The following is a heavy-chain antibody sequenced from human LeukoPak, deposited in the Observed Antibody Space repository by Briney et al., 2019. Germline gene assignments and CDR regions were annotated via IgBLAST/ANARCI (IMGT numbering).Heavy chain of an antibody. Sequence: SETLSLTCTASGGSISSYYWSWIRQPPGKGLEWIGYIYYSGSTNYSPSLKSRVTISVDTSKNQFSLKLSSVTAADTAVYYCARDQWELPAYWGQGTLVTVSS. D-gene: IGHD1-26*01. CDR2: IYYSGST. J-gene: IGHJ4*02. CDR3: ARDQWELPAY. V-gene: IGHV4-59*01. CDR1: GGSISSYY.